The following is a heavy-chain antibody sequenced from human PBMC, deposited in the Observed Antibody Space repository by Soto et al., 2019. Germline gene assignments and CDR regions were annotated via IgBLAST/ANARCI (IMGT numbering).Heavy chain of an antibody. J-gene: IGHJ4*02. CDR2: IRSKAYGGTT. CDR3: TRGAMAYIAALLADY. Sequence: PGGSLRLSCTASGFTFGDYAMSWFRQAPGKGLEWVGFIRSKAYGGTTEYAASVKGRFTISRDDSKSIAYLQMNSLKTEDTAVYYCTRGAMAYIAALLADYWGQGTLVTVSS. D-gene: IGHD6-25*01. V-gene: IGHV3-49*03. CDR1: GFTFGDYA.